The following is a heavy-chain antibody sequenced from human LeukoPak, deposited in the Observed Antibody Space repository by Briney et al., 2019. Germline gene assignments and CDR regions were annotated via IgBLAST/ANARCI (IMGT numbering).Heavy chain of an antibody. V-gene: IGHV4-31*02. CDR3: ARDATGGYSGYGFNWFDP. J-gene: IGHJ5*02. D-gene: IGHD5-12*01. CDR2: IYYSGST. Sequence: WVRQMPGKGLEWIGYIYYSGSTYYNPSLKSRVTISVDTSKNQFSLKLSSVTAADTAVYYCARDATGGYSGYGFNWFDPWGQGTLVTVSS.